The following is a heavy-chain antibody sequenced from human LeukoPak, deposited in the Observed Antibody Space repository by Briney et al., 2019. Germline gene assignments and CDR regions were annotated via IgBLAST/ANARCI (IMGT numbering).Heavy chain of an antibody. D-gene: IGHD2-2*01. V-gene: IGHV3-21*01. CDR1: GFTFSGYA. Sequence: GGSLRLSCAASGFTFSGYAMKWVRQAPGKGLEWVSAISRTSAYIYCSDSVKGRFTISRDNAKNSVYLQIDSLRAEDTAVYYCARDERRYCSDSSCYPGDYWGQGTLVTVSS. CDR3: ARDERRYCSDSSCYPGDY. CDR2: ISRTSAYI. J-gene: IGHJ4*02.